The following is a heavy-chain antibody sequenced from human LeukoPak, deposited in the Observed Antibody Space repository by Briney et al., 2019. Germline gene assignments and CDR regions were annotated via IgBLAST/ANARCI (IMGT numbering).Heavy chain of an antibody. D-gene: IGHD2-21*02. Sequence: SETLSLTCAVYGGSFSSYYWSWIRQPPGKGLEWIGYIYYSGNTNYNPSLKSRVTISVDTSKNQFSLKLSSVPAADTAVYYCAAAYCGGDCYHFDYWGQGTLVTVSS. V-gene: IGHV4-59*01. CDR3: AAAYCGGDCYHFDY. CDR1: GGSFSSYY. CDR2: IYYSGNT. J-gene: IGHJ4*02.